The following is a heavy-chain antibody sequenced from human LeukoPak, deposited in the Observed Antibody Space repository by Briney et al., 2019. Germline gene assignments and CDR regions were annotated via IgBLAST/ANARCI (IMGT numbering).Heavy chain of an antibody. D-gene: IGHD3-3*01. CDR3: ARWDYDFWSGYYASSGAFDY. V-gene: IGHV4-59*01. CDR1: GGSISSYY. J-gene: IGHJ4*02. Sequence: PSETLSLTCTVSGGSISSYYWSWIRQPPGKGLEWIGYIYYSGSTNYNPSLKSRVTISVDTSKDQFSLKLSSVTAADTAVYYCARWDYDFWSGYYASSGAFDYWGQGTLVTVSS. CDR2: IYYSGST.